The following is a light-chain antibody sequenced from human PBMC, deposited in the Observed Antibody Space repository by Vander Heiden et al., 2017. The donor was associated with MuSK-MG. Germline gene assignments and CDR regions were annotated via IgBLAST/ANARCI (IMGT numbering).Light chain of an antibody. CDR3: QQSYRSPYT. CDR2: AAS. V-gene: IGKV1-39*01. Sequence: DIQMTQSPSSLSASVGDRVTITCRASQTISTYLNWYQQKPGKAPQLLIYAASSLQSGVPSRFSGSGSGTHFTLTISSLQPEDFATYYCQQSYRSPYTFGQGTKLEI. CDR1: QTISTY. J-gene: IGKJ2*01.